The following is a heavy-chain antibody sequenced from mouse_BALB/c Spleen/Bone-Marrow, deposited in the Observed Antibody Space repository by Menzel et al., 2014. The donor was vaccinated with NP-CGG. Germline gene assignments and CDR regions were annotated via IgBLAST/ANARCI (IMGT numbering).Heavy chain of an antibody. J-gene: IGHJ4*01. CDR3: ARSIYDGYSEAMDY. V-gene: IGHV1-54*03. D-gene: IGHD2-3*01. CDR1: GYTFTNYL. Sequence: VQLQQSGAELVRPGTSVKVSCKASGYTFTNYLIEWVKQRPGQGLEWIGVNNPGSGGTNYNEKFKGKATLTADKSSSTVYMQLSSLTSDDSAVYFCARSIYDGYSEAMDYWGQGTSVTVSS. CDR2: NNPGSGGT.